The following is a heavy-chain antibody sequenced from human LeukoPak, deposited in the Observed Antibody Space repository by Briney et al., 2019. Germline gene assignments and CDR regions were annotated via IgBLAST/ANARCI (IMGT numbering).Heavy chain of an antibody. CDR1: GGSISSYY. Sequence: SETLSLTCSVSGGSISSYYWSWIRQPPGKGLEWIGYIYYSGSTNYNPSLKSRVTISVDTSKNQFSLKLSSVTAADTAVYYCARDGVGEPDYYMDVWGKGTTVTVSS. D-gene: IGHD3-10*01. J-gene: IGHJ6*03. CDR3: ARDGVGEPDYYMDV. CDR2: IYYSGST. V-gene: IGHV4-59*01.